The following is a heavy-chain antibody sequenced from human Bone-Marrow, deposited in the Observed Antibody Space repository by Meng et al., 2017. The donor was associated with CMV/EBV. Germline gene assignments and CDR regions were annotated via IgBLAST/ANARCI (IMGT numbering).Heavy chain of an antibody. Sequence: ASVKVSCKASGYTFTGYYLHWVRQAPGQGLEWMGWINSRSGVTKYAHKFQGRVSMTRDTSMEVSRLTSDDTAVYYCARGSDRYGYSLSDWGQGTLVTVSS. CDR2: INSRSGVT. V-gene: IGHV1-2*07. CDR1: GYTFTGYY. CDR3: ARGSDRYGYSLSD. D-gene: IGHD5-18*01. J-gene: IGHJ1*01.